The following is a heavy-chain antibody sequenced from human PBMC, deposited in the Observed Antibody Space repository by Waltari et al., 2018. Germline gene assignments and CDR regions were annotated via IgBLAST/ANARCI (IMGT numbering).Heavy chain of an antibody. D-gene: IGHD4-17*01. Sequence: QLQLQESGSGLVKPSQTLSLTCAVSVGSISSGGYSWSWIRQPPGKGLEWIGYIYHSGSTYYNPSLKSRVTISVDRSKNQFSLKLSSVTAADTAVYYCARASVTTDQPFDYWGQGTLVTVSS. CDR1: VGSISSGGYS. CDR3: ARASVTTDQPFDY. V-gene: IGHV4-30-2*01. CDR2: IYHSGST. J-gene: IGHJ4*02.